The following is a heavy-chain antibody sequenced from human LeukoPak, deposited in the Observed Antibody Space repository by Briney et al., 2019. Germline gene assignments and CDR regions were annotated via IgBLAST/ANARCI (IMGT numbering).Heavy chain of an antibody. CDR1: GYTFTSYG. CDR2: INPNSGGT. CDR3: ARDLSSAPTYYYGSGIFDY. D-gene: IGHD3-10*01. V-gene: IGHV1-2*04. J-gene: IGHJ4*02. Sequence: ASVKVSCKASGYTFTSYGISWVRQAPGQGLEWMGWINPNSGGTNYAQKFQGWVTMTRDTSISTAYMELSRLRSDDTAVYYCARDLSSAPTYYYGSGIFDYWGQGTLVTVSS.